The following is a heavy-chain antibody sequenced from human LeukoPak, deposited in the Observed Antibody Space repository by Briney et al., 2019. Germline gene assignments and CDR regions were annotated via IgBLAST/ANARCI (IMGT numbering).Heavy chain of an antibody. V-gene: IGHV3-21*06. J-gene: IGHJ3*02. CDR3: ARFETSRGGVAFDI. D-gene: IGHD1-1*01. CDR2: IKRGSNDI. CDR1: GFTFSTYS. Sequence: GGSLRLSCAASGFTFSTYSMNWVRQAPGKGLEWISPIKRGSNDIYYADSVRCRIAISRDNGKNSLYLQMHSLRAEDTDVYSCARFETSRGGVAFDIWGQGTMVTVSS.